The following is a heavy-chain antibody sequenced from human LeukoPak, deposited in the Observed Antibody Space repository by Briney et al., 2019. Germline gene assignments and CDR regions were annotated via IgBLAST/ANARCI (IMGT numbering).Heavy chain of an antibody. CDR2: IKQDGSEK. D-gene: IGHD3-16*01. CDR3: ARVGGDYYYYYMDV. Sequence: PGGSLRLSCAASGFTFSSYWTSWVRQAPGKGLEWVANIKQDGSEKYYVDSVKGRFTISRDNAKNSLYLQMNSLRAEDTAVYYCARVGGDYYYYYMDVWGKGTTVTVSS. V-gene: IGHV3-7*01. J-gene: IGHJ6*03. CDR1: GFTFSSYW.